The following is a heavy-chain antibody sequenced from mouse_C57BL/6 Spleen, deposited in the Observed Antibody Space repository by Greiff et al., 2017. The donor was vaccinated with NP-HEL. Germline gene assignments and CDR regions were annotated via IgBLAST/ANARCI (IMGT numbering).Heavy chain of an antibody. CDR1: GYTFTSYW. D-gene: IGHD2-5*01. V-gene: IGHV1-69*01. Sequence: VQLQQPGAELVMPGASVKLSCKASGYTFTSYWMHWVKQRPGQGLEWIGEIDPSDSYTNYNQKFKGKSTLTVDKSSSTAYMQLSSLTSEDSAVYYCARSHYSNGDVDYWGQGTTLTVSS. CDR3: ARSHYSNGDVDY. J-gene: IGHJ2*01. CDR2: IDPSDSYT.